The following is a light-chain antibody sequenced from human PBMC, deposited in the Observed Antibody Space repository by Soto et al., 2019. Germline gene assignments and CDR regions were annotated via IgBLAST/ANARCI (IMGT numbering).Light chain of an antibody. CDR1: SSDVDGYNY. V-gene: IGLV2-14*03. J-gene: IGLJ1*01. CDR2: DVN. Sequence: QSALTQPAPVSGSPGQSITISCTGTSSDVDGYNYVSWYQQHQGKAPKLIIYDVNNRPSGVSNRFSGSKSGNTASLTISGLQAEDEADYYCSSYTSSSTYVFGTGTKLTVL. CDR3: SSYTSSSTYV.